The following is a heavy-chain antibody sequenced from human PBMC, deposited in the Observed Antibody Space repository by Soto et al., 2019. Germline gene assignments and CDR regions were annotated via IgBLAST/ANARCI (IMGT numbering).Heavy chain of an antibody. Sequence: ESGGGVVQPGRSLRLSCAASGFTFRSYGMHWVRQAPGKGLEWVAVIWYDGSNKYYADSVKGRFTISRDNSKNTLYLQMNSLRAEDTAVYYCARDRGGILTGYLFDYWGQGTLVTVSS. D-gene: IGHD3-9*01. CDR2: IWYDGSNK. J-gene: IGHJ4*02. CDR1: GFTFRSYG. CDR3: ARDRGGILTGYLFDY. V-gene: IGHV3-33*01.